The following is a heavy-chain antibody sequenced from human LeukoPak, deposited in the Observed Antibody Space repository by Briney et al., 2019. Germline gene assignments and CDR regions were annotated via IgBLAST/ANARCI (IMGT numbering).Heavy chain of an antibody. V-gene: IGHV4-59*01. CDR3: ARGNYYFDP. J-gene: IGHJ5*02. CDR1: GGSINGYY. CDR2: IYYSGST. Sequence: SETLSLTCTVSGGSINGYYWTWIRQPPGEGLDWIGYIYYSGSTNYNPSLKSRVTISVDTSKNQFSLKLSSVTAADTAVYYCARGNYYFDPWGQGTLVTVSS. D-gene: IGHD3-22*01.